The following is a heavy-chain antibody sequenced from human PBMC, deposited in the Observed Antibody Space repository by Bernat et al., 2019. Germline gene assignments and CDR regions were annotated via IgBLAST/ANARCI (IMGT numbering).Heavy chain of an antibody. CDR2: INSDGSST. J-gene: IGHJ4*02. Sequence: EVQLVESGGGLVQPGGSLRLSCAASGFTFSSYWMHWVRQAPGKGLVGVSRINSDGSSTSYADSVKGRFTISRDNAKNTLYLQMNSLRAEDTAVYYCARVADSATTIFGVVYYFDYWGQGTLVTVSS. V-gene: IGHV3-74*01. D-gene: IGHD3-3*01. CDR3: ARVADSATTIFGVVYYFDY. CDR1: GFTFSSYW.